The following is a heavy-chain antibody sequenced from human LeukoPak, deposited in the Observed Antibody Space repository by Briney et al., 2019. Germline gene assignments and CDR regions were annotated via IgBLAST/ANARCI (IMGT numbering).Heavy chain of an antibody. D-gene: IGHD2-8*01. CDR3: ARTKDSYGMDV. V-gene: IGHV4-59*01. Sequence: SETLSLTCTVSGGSISSYYWSWIRQPPGKGLEWIGYIYYSGSTNYNPSLKSRVTISVDTSKNQFSLKLSSVTAADTAVYYCARTKDSYGMDVWGQGTTVTVSS. CDR2: IYYSGST. CDR1: GGSISSYY. J-gene: IGHJ6*02.